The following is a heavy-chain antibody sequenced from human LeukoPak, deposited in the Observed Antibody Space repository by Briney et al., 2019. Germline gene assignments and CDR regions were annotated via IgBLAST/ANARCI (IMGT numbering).Heavy chain of an antibody. CDR2: IYHGGTT. Sequence: PSETLSLTCSVSGGPLSTYTWSWVRQSPGKGLEWIGHIYHGGTTNYSPSLKSRATISAHTSRNQFSLRLRSVTAADTAIYYCARDTSVGSGMQYWGQGTLVSVSS. D-gene: IGHD3-10*01. V-gene: IGHV4-59*01. CDR1: GGPLSTYT. CDR3: ARDTSVGSGMQY. J-gene: IGHJ4*02.